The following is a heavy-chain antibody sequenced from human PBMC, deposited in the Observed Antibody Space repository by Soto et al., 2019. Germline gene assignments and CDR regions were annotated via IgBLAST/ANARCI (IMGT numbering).Heavy chain of an antibody. CDR1: GFTFTRYS. CDR3: ARESEDLTSNFDY. V-gene: IGHV3-21*06. Sequence: EVQLVESGGGLVKPGGSLRLSCAASGFTFTRYSMNWVRQAPGKGLEWVSYISSTTNYIYYGDSMKGRFTISRDNAKNSLSLEMNSLRAEDTAVYYCARESEDLTSNFDYWHQGTLVTVSS. J-gene: IGHJ4*02. CDR2: ISSTTNYI.